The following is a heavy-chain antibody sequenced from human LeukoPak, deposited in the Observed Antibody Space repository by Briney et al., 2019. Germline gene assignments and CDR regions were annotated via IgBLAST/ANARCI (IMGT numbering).Heavy chain of an antibody. D-gene: IGHD2-15*01. CDR2: IYYSGST. CDR1: GGSISSSSYY. V-gene: IGHV4-39*07. Sequence: SETLSLTCTVSGGSISSSSYYWGWIRQPPGKGLEWIGSIYYSGSTYYNPSLKSRVTISVDTSKNQFSLKLSSVTAADTAVYYCARVGVVVGLSWFDPWGQGTLVTVSS. CDR3: ARVGVVVGLSWFDP. J-gene: IGHJ5*02.